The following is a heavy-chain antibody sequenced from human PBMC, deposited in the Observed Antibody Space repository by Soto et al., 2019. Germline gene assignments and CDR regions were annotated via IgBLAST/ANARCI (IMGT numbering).Heavy chain of an antibody. CDR3: ARVYLGYCSSTSCLYNWFDP. D-gene: IGHD2-2*01. V-gene: IGHV1-2*02. J-gene: IGHJ5*02. Sequence: ASVKVSCKASGYTFTGYYMHWVRQAPGQGLEWMGWINPNSGGTNYAQKFQGRVTMTRDTSISTAYMELSRLRSDDTAVYYCARVYLGYCSSTSCLYNWFDPWGQGTLVTVSS. CDR1: GYTFTGYY. CDR2: INPNSGGT.